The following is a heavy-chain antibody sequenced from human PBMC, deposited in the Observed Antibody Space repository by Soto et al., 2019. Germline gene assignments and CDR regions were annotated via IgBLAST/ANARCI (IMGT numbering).Heavy chain of an antibody. V-gene: IGHV3-21*01. CDR3: ERDGVTQPPSYYDIFHGYGIDV. Sequence: EVQLVESGGGLVKPGGSLRLSCAASGFTFSSYSMNWVRQAPGKGLEWVSSISSSSSYIYYADSVKGRFTISRDNAKNXXYXQXNSIRSDDTAGYYCERDGVTQPPSYYDIFHGYGIDVWGQGTTVTVSS. CDR1: GFTFSSYS. J-gene: IGHJ6*02. CDR2: ISSSSSYI. D-gene: IGHD3-9*01.